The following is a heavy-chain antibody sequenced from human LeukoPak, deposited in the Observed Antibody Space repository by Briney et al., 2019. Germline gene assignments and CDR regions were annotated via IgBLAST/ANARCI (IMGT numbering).Heavy chain of an antibody. V-gene: IGHV4-59*12. D-gene: IGHD5-18*01. CDR2: IYYSGST. CDR1: GGSISSYY. CDR3: ARDATRGYSYAPVRRGMDV. J-gene: IGHJ6*02. Sequence: SETLSLTCTVSGGSISSYYWSWIRQPPGKGLEWIGYIYYSGSTNYNPSLKSRVTISVDTSKNQFSLKLSSVTAADTAVYYCARDATRGYSYAPVRRGMDVWGQGTTVTVSS.